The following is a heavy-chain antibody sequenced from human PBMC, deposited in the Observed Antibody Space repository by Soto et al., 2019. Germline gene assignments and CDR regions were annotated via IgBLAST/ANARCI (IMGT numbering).Heavy chain of an antibody. CDR1: GGSISSSNW. V-gene: IGHV4-4*02. CDR3: ARGRYSYGQYQPPDY. CDR2: IYHSGST. J-gene: IGHJ4*02. Sequence: LSLTCAVSGGSISSSNWWSWVRQPPGKGLEWIGEIYHSGSTNYNPSLKSRVTISVDKSKNQFSLKLSSVTAADTAVYYCARGRYSYGQYQPPDYWGQGTLVTVSS. D-gene: IGHD5-18*01.